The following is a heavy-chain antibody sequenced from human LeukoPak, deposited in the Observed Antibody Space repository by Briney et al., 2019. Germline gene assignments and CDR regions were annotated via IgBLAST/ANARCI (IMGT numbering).Heavy chain of an antibody. J-gene: IGHJ4*02. CDR1: GGTFSSYA. D-gene: IGHD3-10*01. Sequence: GASVKVSCKASGGTFSSYAISWVRQAPGQGLEWMGGIIPIFGTANYAQKFQGRVTITADKSTSTAYMELSSLRSEDTAVYYCAKTLPTFYGSGSYYKNPIDYWGQGTLVTVSS. CDR3: AKTLPTFYGSGSYYKNPIDY. CDR2: IIPIFGTA. V-gene: IGHV1-69*06.